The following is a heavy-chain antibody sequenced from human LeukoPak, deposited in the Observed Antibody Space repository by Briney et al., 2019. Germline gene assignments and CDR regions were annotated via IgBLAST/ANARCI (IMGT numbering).Heavy chain of an antibody. CDR2: IYYSGST. D-gene: IGHD3-22*01. V-gene: IGHV4-39*07. CDR3: ARDLSDDYYDSSGYNYFDY. J-gene: IGHJ4*02. Sequence: SETLSLTCTVSGGSISSSSYYWGWIRQPPGKGLEWIGSIYYSGSTYYNPSLKSRVTISVDTSKNQFSLKLSSVTAADTAVYYCARDLSDDYYDSSGYNYFDYWGQGTLVTVSS. CDR1: GGSISSSSYY.